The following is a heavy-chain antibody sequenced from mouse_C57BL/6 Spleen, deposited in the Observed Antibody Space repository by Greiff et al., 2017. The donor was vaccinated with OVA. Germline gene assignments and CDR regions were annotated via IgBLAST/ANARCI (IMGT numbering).Heavy chain of an antibody. V-gene: IGHV1-58*01. CDR1: GYTFTSYC. Sequence: EVQLQQSGADLVRPGSSVKMSCKTSGYTFTSYCINWVKQRPGQGLEWIGYIHTGNGYTDYNEKFKGKATLTSDTSSSTAYMQLSSLTSEDSAIYFCATTGYALDYWGQGTSRTVSS. J-gene: IGHJ2*02. D-gene: IGHD4-1*01. CDR3: ATTGYALDY. CDR2: IHTGNGYT.